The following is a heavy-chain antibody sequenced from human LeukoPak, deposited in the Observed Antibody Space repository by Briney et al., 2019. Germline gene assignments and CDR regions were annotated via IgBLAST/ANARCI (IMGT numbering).Heavy chain of an antibody. D-gene: IGHD1-26*01. CDR3: ARSRSGSYSDFDY. J-gene: IGHJ4*02. CDR1: GYTFTSYA. V-gene: IGHV1-3*03. CDR2: INAGNGNT. Sequence: ASVKVSCKASGYTFTSYAMHWVRQAPGQRLEWMGWINAGNGNTKYSQEFQGRVTITRDTSASTAYMELSSLRSEDMAVYYCARSRSGSYSDFDYWGQGTLVTVSS.